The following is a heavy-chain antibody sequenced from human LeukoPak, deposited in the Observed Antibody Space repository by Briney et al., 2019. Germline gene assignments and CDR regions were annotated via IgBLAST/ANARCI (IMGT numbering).Heavy chain of an antibody. Sequence: GGSLRLSCAASGFTVSSNYMSWVRQAPGKGLEWVSVIYSGGSTYYADSVKGRFTISRDNAKNSLYLQMNSLRAEDTAVYYCARYRGQQLAHAFDIWGQGTMVTVSS. D-gene: IGHD6-13*01. CDR3: ARYRGQQLAHAFDI. CDR2: IYSGGST. J-gene: IGHJ3*02. V-gene: IGHV3-53*01. CDR1: GFTVSSNY.